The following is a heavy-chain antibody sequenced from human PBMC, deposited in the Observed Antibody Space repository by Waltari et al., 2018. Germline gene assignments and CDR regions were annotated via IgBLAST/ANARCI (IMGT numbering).Heavy chain of an antibody. Sequence: QITLKESGPTLVKPTQTLTLTCTFSGFSLSTSGVGVGWIRQPPGKALEWLALIYWNDDKRYSPSLKSRLTITKDTSKNQLVLTMTNMDPVDTATYYCAHEEAANWLLDYWGQGTLVTVSS. CDR3: AHEEAANWLLDY. CDR2: IYWNDDK. CDR1: GFSLSTSGVG. V-gene: IGHV2-5*01. J-gene: IGHJ4*02. D-gene: IGHD3-9*01.